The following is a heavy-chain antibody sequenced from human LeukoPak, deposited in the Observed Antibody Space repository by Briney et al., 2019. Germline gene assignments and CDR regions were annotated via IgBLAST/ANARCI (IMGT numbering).Heavy chain of an antibody. V-gene: IGHV3-23*01. J-gene: IGHJ2*01. D-gene: IGHD2-15*01. CDR3: AKNLLGSEAYSWYFDL. CDR1: GLTFSDYS. Sequence: PGGSLRLSCAASGLTFSDYSMTWVLQAPGKGLFWVSGISAGGGSTYYADSVKGRFTISRDNSKNTLYLQMNSLRAEDTAVYYCAKNLLGSEAYSWYFDLWGRGTLVTVSS. CDR2: ISAGGGST.